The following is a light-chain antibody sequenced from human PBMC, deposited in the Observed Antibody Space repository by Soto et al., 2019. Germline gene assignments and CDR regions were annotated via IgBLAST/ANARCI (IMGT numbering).Light chain of an antibody. Sequence: QSALTQPPSASGSPGQSVTISCTGTSSDVGAYNYVSWYQQHPGRAPKLMIYEVRKRPSGVPDRFSGSKSDNTASLTVSGLRADDEAVYYCSSFVGGDSFDVIFGGGTKVTVL. CDR1: SSDVGAYNY. CDR3: SSFVGGDSFDVI. CDR2: EVR. V-gene: IGLV2-8*01. J-gene: IGLJ2*01.